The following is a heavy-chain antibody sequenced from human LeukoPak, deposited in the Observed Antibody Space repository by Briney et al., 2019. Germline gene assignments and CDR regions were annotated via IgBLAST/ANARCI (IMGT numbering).Heavy chain of an antibody. V-gene: IGHV3-21*01. Sequence: GGSLRLSCAASGLTFSSYSMNWVRQAPGKGLEWVSSISSSSSYIYYADSVKGRFTISRDNAKNSLYLQMNSLRAEDTAVYYCARLASGYSSGYTYDYWGQGTLVTVSS. CDR3: ARLASGYSSGYTYDY. J-gene: IGHJ4*02. D-gene: IGHD6-19*01. CDR2: ISSSSSYI. CDR1: GLTFSSYS.